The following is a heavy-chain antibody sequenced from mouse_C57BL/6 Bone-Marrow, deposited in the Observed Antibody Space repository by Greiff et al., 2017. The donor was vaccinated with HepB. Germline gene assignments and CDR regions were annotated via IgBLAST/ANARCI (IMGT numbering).Heavy chain of an antibody. Sequence: EVKLVESGEGLVKPGGSLKLSCAASGFTFSSYAMSWVRQTPEKRLEWVAYISSGGDYIYYADTVKGRFTISRDNARNTLYLQMSSLKSEDTAMYYCTRVYEYDDGYAMDYWGQGTSVTVSS. CDR3: TRVYEYDDGYAMDY. CDR1: GFTFSSYA. D-gene: IGHD2-4*01. J-gene: IGHJ4*01. CDR2: ISSGGDYI. V-gene: IGHV5-9-1*02.